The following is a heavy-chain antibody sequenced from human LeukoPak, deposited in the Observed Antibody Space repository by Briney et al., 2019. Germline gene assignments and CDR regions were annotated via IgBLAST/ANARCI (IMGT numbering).Heavy chain of an antibody. J-gene: IGHJ4*02. CDR2: MSTSSTYI. CDR1: GFNFRGYN. Sequence: PGGSLRLSCAASGFNFRGYNMNWVRQAPGKGLEWVSSMSTSSTYIYYADSIKGRFTITRDAARSLLYLQMDSLRAEDTAVYYCVRDFAFGFCNTTTCRYPFDSWGQGTLVTVSS. CDR3: VRDFAFGFCNTTTCRYPFDS. V-gene: IGHV3-21*06. D-gene: IGHD3-16*01.